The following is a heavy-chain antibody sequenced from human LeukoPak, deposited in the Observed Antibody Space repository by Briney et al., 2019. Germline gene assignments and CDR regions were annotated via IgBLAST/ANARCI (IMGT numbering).Heavy chain of an antibody. CDR2: ISGSSGTI. Sequence: GGSLRLSCTASGFTFSTYSMNWVRQALRKGVEWVSYISGSSGTIYYADSVQGRFTISRDNAKSSLYLQMNSLRAEDTAVYYCARRSEFGVLYYMDVWGKGTTVTVSS. CDR3: ARRSEFGVLYYMDV. D-gene: IGHD3-16*01. CDR1: GFTFSTYS. J-gene: IGHJ6*03. V-gene: IGHV3-48*01.